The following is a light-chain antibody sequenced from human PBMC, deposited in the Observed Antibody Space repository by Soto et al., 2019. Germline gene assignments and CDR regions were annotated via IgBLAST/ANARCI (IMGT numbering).Light chain of an antibody. CDR1: QFVTNN. V-gene: IGKV3-11*01. J-gene: IGKJ2*01. Sequence: EIVLTQSPATLYLSPGERATLSCRASQFVTNNVAWYQQKPGQAPRLLISDGSNRASSIPARFVGSGYGTDFTRTITCLQPEEFAGYFCHQRDDLYTFAQGTKLQI. CDR3: HQRDDLYT. CDR2: DGS.